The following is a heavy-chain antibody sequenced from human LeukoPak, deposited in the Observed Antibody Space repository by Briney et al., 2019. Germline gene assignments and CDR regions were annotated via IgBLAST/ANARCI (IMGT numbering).Heavy chain of an antibody. D-gene: IGHD5-18*01. Sequence: GASVKVSCKASGYTFTSYDINWVRQATGQGLEWMGWMNPNSGNTGYAQKFQGRVTITRNTSISTAYMELSSLRSEDTAVYYCARGAHLRGYSYGYYSYWGQGTLVTVSS. J-gene: IGHJ4*02. CDR2: MNPNSGNT. V-gene: IGHV1-8*03. CDR3: ARGAHLRGYSYGYYSY. CDR1: GYTFTSYD.